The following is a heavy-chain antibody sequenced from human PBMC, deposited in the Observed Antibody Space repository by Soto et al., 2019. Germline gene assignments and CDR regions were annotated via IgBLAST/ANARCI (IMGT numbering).Heavy chain of an antibody. CDR2: IYHSGST. Sequence: SETLSLTCAVSGYCISSGYYWGWIRQPPGKGLEWIGSIYHSGSTYYNPSLKSRVTISVDTSKNQFSLKLSSVTAADTAVYYCARWGGRGYDSWSGYLYSFDYWGQGTLVNGSS. CDR1: GYCISSGYY. V-gene: IGHV4-38-2*01. CDR3: ARWGGRGYDSWSGYLYSFDY. J-gene: IGHJ4*02. D-gene: IGHD3-3*01.